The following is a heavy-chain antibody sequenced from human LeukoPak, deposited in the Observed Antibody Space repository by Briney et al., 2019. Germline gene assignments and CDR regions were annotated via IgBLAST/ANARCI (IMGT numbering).Heavy chain of an antibody. CDR3: ARDSQPYCGGDCYSTGDSFDY. CDR2: ISAYNGNT. J-gene: IGHJ4*02. Sequence: ASVKVSCKASGYTFTSYGISWVRQAPGQGLEWMGWISAYNGNTNYAQKLQGRVTMTTDTSTSTAYMELRSLRSDDTAVYYCARDSQPYCGGDCYSTGDSFDYWGQGTLVTVSS. V-gene: IGHV1-18*01. CDR1: GYTFTSYG. D-gene: IGHD2-21*02.